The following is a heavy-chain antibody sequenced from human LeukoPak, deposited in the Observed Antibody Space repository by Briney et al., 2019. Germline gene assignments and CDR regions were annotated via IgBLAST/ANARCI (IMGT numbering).Heavy chain of an antibody. J-gene: IGHJ5*02. D-gene: IGHD4-17*01. CDR3: GRFDYGDYWFDP. CDR1: GGSISSGDYY. Sequence: SETLSLTCTVSGGSISSGDYYWSWIRQPPGKGLEWIGYIYYSGSTYYNPSLKGRVTISVDTSKNQFSLKLSSVTAADTAVYYCGRFDYGDYWFDPWGQGTLVTVSS. CDR2: IYYSGST. V-gene: IGHV4-30-4*08.